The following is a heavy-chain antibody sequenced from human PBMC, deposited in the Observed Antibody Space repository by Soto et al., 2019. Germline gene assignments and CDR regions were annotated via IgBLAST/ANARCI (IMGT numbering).Heavy chain of an antibody. V-gene: IGHV1-69*02. Sequence: SVKVSCKASGGTFSSYTLSWVRQAPGQGLEWMGRIIPILGIANYAQKFQGRVTITADKSTSTAYMELSSLRSEDTAVYYCARGSMYYYGSGSYFKAYWGQGTLVPVSS. CDR2: IIPILGIA. D-gene: IGHD3-10*01. J-gene: IGHJ4*02. CDR1: GGTFSSYT. CDR3: ARGSMYYYGSGSYFKAY.